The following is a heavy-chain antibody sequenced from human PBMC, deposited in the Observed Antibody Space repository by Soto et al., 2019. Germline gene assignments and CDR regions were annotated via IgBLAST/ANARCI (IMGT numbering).Heavy chain of an antibody. Sequence: GESLKISCKGSGYSFTSYWIGWVRQMPGKGLEWMGIIYPGDSDTRYSPSFQGQVTISADKSISTAYLQWSSLKASDTAMYYCARPRSCSGGSCPSSVSSLAWVDPWGQGTLVTVSS. V-gene: IGHV5-51*01. CDR3: ARPRSCSGGSCPSSVSSLAWVDP. CDR2: IYPGDSDT. CDR1: GYSFTSYW. D-gene: IGHD2-15*01. J-gene: IGHJ5*02.